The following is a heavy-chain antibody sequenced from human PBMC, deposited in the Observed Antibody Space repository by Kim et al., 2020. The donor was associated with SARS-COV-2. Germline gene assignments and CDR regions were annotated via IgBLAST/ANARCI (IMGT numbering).Heavy chain of an antibody. J-gene: IGHJ3*02. CDR3: ARTYYYDSSGRVGAFDI. Sequence: SETLSLTCTVSGGSISSGSYYWSWIRQPAGKGLEWIGRIYTSGSTNYNPSLKSRVTISVDTSKNQFSLKLSSVTAADTAVYYCARTYYYDSSGRVGAFDIWGQGTMVTVSS. D-gene: IGHD3-22*01. CDR2: IYTSGST. V-gene: IGHV4-61*02. CDR1: GGSISSGSYY.